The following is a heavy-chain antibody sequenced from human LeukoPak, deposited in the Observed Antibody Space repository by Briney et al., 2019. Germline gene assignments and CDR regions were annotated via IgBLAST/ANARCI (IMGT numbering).Heavy chain of an antibody. J-gene: IGHJ3*02. D-gene: IGHD5-18*01. CDR3: ARPRYSYGSRDYAFDI. V-gene: IGHV4-34*01. Sequence: SETLSLTCAVYGGSFSGYYWSWIRQPPGKGLEWIGEINHSGSTNYNPSLKSRVTISVDTSKNQFSLKLSSVTAADTAVYYCARPRYSYGSRDYAFDIWDQGTMVTVSS. CDR1: GGSFSGYY. CDR2: INHSGST.